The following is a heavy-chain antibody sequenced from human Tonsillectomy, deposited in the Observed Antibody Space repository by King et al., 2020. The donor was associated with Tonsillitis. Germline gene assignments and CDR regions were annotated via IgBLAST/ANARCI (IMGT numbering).Heavy chain of an antibody. Sequence: QLVQSGAEVMKPGASVKVSCKSSGFTFTSYGINWVRQAPGQGLEWMGWISADNGNTKYAQKLPDRVTMTTDTYTSTAYMELRSLRSDDTAVYYCARTKTKTTDTYWGQGTLVTVSS. D-gene: IGHD4-17*01. CDR1: GFTFTSYG. V-gene: IGHV1-18*04. J-gene: IGHJ4*02. CDR3: ARTKTKTTDTY. CDR2: ISADNGNT.